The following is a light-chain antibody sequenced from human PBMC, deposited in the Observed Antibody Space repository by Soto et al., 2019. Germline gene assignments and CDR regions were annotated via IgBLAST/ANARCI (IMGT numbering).Light chain of an antibody. CDR1: QSVGRW. CDR3: QQYDAFST. V-gene: IGKV1-5*03. CDR2: TAS. Sequence: DIQLTQSPSTLSASVGDRVTITCRASQSVGRWLAWYQQKPGKAPKVLIYTASTLRYEVPSRFSGSGSGTEFTLTISSLQPDDFATYYCQQYDAFSTFGQGTRVEVK. J-gene: IGKJ1*01.